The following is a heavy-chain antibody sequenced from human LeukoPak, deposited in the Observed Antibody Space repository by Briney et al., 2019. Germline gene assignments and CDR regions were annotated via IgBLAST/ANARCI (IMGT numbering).Heavy chain of an antibody. J-gene: IGHJ4*02. CDR2: M. CDR1: EFTFSSYT. D-gene: IGHD6-19*01. V-gene: IGHV3-21*01. CDR3: ARSYSSGWSNYCDS. Sequence: GGSLRLSCAASEFTFSSYTMNWVRQAPGKGLEWVYMYYADSVKGRFTISRDNAKNTLYLQMNSLRGEDTAVYYCARSYSSGWSNYCDSWGQGTLVSVSS.